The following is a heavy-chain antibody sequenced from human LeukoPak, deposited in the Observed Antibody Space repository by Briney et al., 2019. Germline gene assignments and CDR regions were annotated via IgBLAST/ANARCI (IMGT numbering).Heavy chain of an antibody. J-gene: IGHJ3*01. CDR1: GFTFSSYA. CDR2: IRGSGGDI. D-gene: IGHD4-17*01. CDR3: GKDPNGDYIGAFDF. V-gene: IGHV3-23*01. Sequence: GGSLRLSCAASGFTFSSYAMSWVRQAPGKGLEWVSVIRGSGGDIRYADSVKGRFTISRDNSVNTLYLQMNSLRAEDTAVYYCGKDPNGDYIGAFDFWGQGTMVTVSS.